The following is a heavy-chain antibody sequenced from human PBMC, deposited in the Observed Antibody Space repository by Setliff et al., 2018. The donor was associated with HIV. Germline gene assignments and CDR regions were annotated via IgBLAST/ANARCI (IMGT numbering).Heavy chain of an antibody. CDR2: IDTDNGYR. J-gene: IGHJ4*03. V-gene: IGHV1-3*04. CDR3: ARWCAAAGCYPAIYHFDS. CDR1: GYTFSEYA. D-gene: IGHD2-2*01. Sequence: ASVKVSCKASGYTFSEYAIHWVRQAPGQRLEWMGRIDTDNGYRRYSPKLQGRVTITKDTSANTAYMELRGLRSEDTAVYYCARWCAAAGCYPAIYHFDSWGQGTTVTVSS.